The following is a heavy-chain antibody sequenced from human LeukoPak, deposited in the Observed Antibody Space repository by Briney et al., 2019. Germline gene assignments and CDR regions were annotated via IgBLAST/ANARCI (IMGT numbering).Heavy chain of an antibody. D-gene: IGHD1-26*01. CDR3: ARGRSGSYPPGIY. J-gene: IGHJ4*02. Sequence: PGGSLRPSCAASGFTFSSYDMHWVRQAPGKGLEWVAVMWDDKSNKYYADSVKGRFTISRDSSKNTLYLQMNNLGAEDTAMYYCARGRSGSYPPGIYWGQGTLVTVSS. CDR2: MWDDKSNK. CDR1: GFTFSSYD. V-gene: IGHV3-33*01.